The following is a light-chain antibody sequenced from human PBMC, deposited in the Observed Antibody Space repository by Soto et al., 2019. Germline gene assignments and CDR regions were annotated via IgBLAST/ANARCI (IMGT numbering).Light chain of an antibody. CDR2: GAS. Sequence: EIVMTQSPATLSVSPGERATLSCRASQSVSSSYLAWDQQKPGQAPRLLIYGASSRATGIPDRFSGSGSGTDFTLTISRLEPEDFAVYYCQQYGSSPRTFGQGTKVDIK. CDR1: QSVSSSY. V-gene: IGKV3-20*01. CDR3: QQYGSSPRT. J-gene: IGKJ1*01.